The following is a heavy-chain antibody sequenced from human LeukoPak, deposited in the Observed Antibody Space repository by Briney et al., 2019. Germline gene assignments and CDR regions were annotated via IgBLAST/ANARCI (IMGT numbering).Heavy chain of an antibody. CDR2: IKQDGSEK. Sequence: AGGSLRLSCAASGFTFSNYWMSWVRQAPGKGLEWVANIKQDGSEKYYVDSVKGRFTISRGNAKNSLYLQMNSLRAEDTAVYYCAELGITMIGGVWGKGTTVTISS. J-gene: IGHJ6*04. V-gene: IGHV3-7*01. CDR3: AELGITMIGGV. D-gene: IGHD3-10*02. CDR1: GFTFSNYW.